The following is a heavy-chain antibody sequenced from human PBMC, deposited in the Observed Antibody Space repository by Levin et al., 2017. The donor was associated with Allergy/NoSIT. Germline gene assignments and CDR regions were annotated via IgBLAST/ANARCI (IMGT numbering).Heavy chain of an antibody. CDR3: ARELGSCSGGSCYRGAFDI. V-gene: IGHV3-7*01. Sequence: GGSLRLSCAASGFTFSRYWMTWVRQAPGKGLEWVANIKQDGSEKYYVDSVKGRFTISRDNAKNLLYLQMNSLRAEDTAVYYCARELGSCSGGSCYRGAFDIWGQGTMVTVSS. CDR2: IKQDGSEK. D-gene: IGHD2-15*01. CDR1: GFTFSRYW. J-gene: IGHJ3*02.